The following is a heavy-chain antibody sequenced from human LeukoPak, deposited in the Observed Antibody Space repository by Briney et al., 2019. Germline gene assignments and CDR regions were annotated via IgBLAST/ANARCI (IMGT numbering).Heavy chain of an antibody. V-gene: IGHV1-69*13. CDR2: IIPIFGTA. J-gene: IGHJ4*02. CDR1: GGTFSSYA. Sequence: SVTVSFKASGGTFSSYAISWVRQAPGQGLEWMGGIIPIFGTANYAQKFQGRVTITADESTSTAYMELSSLRSEDTAVYYCARVYGDYVGYYFDYWGQGTLVTVSS. D-gene: IGHD4-17*01. CDR3: ARVYGDYVGYYFDY.